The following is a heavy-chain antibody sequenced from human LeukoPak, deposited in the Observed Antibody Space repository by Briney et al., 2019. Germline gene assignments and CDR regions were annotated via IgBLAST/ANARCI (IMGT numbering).Heavy chain of an antibody. V-gene: IGHV4-34*01. D-gene: IGHD5-24*01. CDR3: ARGARRRWLHQNWFDP. Sequence: SETLSLTCAVYGGSFSGYYWSWIRQPPGKGLAWIGEINHSGSTNYNPSLKSRVTISVDTSKNQFSLKLSSVTAADTAVYYCARGARRRWLHQNWFDPWGQGTLVTVSS. J-gene: IGHJ5*02. CDR2: INHSGST. CDR1: GGSFSGYY.